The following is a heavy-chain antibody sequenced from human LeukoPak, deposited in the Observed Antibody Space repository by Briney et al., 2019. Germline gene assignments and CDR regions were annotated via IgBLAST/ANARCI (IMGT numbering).Heavy chain of an antibody. D-gene: IGHD3-16*02. CDR1: GFSFSTYR. Sequence: GGSLRLSCAASGFSFSTYRMHWVRQAPGEGLEWVSSISTGSTYVYYADSVKGRFTISRDKTKNSLYLQMNTLRAEDTAVCYCARVSRLHWYFDLWGRGTLVTVSS. V-gene: IGHV3-21*01. CDR3: ARVSRLHWYFDL. CDR2: ISTGSTYV. J-gene: IGHJ2*01.